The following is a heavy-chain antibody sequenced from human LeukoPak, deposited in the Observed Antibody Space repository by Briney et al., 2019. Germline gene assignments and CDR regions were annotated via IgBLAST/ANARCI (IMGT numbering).Heavy chain of an antibody. Sequence: GGSLRLSCTASGFNFSHYTMTWVRQAPGKGLEWVSSISSDGRYIYYSESLKGRFTVSRDDASSSLSLQMDSLRAEDSAVYYCARASILPRCFGGSCFAPRDYWGQGSLIAVSS. CDR2: ISSDGRYI. D-gene: IGHD2-15*01. CDR1: GFNFSHYT. J-gene: IGHJ4*02. CDR3: ARASILPRCFGGSCFAPRDY. V-gene: IGHV3-21*01.